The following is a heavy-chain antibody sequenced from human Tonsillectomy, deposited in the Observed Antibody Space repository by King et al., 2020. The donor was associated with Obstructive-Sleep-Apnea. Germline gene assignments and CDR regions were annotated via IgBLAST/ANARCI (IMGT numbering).Heavy chain of an antibody. Sequence: QLVQSGGGVVQPGRSLKLSCAASGFTFGSYGMHWVRQAPGKGLEWVAFIRYDGNSKYYADSVKGRFTISRDNSKNTLYLQMYSLRREDTAVYYCAKVDDTALDYWGQGTLVTVSS. J-gene: IGHJ4*02. D-gene: IGHD5-18*01. CDR2: IRYDGNSK. CDR3: AKVDDTALDY. V-gene: IGHV3-30*02. CDR1: GFTFGSYG.